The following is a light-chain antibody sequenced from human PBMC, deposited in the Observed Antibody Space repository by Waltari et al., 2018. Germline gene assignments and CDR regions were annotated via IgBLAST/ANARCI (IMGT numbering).Light chain of an antibody. Sequence: QSALTQPASVSGSPGQSITIPCTGTSSDVGSYNLSSCYQQHPGKATQRMMYEGSKGPSGVSNRFSGSKSGNTASLTISGLQAEDEADYYCCSYAGSSTWVFGGGTKLTVL. J-gene: IGLJ3*02. CDR3: CSYAGSSTWV. V-gene: IGLV2-23*01. CDR2: EGS. CDR1: SSDVGSYNL.